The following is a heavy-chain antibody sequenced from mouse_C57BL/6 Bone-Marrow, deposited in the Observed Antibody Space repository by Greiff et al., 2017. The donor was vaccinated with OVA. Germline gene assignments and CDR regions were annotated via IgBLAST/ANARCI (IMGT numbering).Heavy chain of an antibody. J-gene: IGHJ2*01. Sequence: EVQLKESGGGLVKPGGSLKLSCAASGFTFSSYAMSWVRQTPEKRLEWVATISDGGSYTYYPDNVKGRFTISRDNAKNNLYLQMSHLKSEDTAMYYCAREGDYYGSSEDYFDYWGQGTTLTVSS. V-gene: IGHV5-4*01. CDR3: AREGDYYGSSEDYFDY. CDR2: ISDGGSYT. CDR1: GFTFSSYA. D-gene: IGHD1-1*01.